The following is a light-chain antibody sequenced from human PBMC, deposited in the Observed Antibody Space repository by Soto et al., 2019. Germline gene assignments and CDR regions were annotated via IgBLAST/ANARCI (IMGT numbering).Light chain of an antibody. J-gene: IGKJ1*01. CDR3: QQYGTSPPWT. Sequence: EIVLTQSPGTLSLSPGERATLSCRANQSVSGSYLAWYQQKLGQAPTLLIYGASSRATGIPDRFSGSGSGKDFTLTINRLEPEDFAVYYCQQYGTSPPWTFGQGTKVEIK. CDR1: QSVSGSY. V-gene: IGKV3-20*01. CDR2: GAS.